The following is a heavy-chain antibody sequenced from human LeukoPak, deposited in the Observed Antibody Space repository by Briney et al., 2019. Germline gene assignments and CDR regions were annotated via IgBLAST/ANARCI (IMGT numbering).Heavy chain of an antibody. CDR1: GFTLPTYR. D-gene: IGHD4-11*01. CDR2: INSDGSSR. CDR3: GRDSNGIDY. Sequence: GGALRLSCAAPGFTLPTYRMPWVRQAPGEGLVWVSRINSDGSSRRYADSVKGRFTVSRDNAKNTLYLQMDSLRVEDTAMYYCGRDSNGIDYLGQGTLVTVSS. V-gene: IGHV3-74*01. J-gene: IGHJ4*02.